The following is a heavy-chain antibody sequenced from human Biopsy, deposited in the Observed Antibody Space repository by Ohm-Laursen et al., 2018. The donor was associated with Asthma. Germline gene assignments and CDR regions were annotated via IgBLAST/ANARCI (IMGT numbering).Heavy chain of an antibody. V-gene: IGHV3-33*03. CDR3: AKDRFDNSVTSKYYYYGIDV. CDR2: VSPEGHST. D-gene: IGHD3-16*01. Sequence: SLRLSCSAPGFMFRSFGMHWVRQAPGKGLEWVAAVSPEGHSTSYDDSVKGRFTISRDNVRNRLHLQMSSLRPDDSAAYHCAKDRFDNSVTSKYYYYGIDVWGQGTTVTVSS. CDR1: GFMFRSFG. J-gene: IGHJ6*02.